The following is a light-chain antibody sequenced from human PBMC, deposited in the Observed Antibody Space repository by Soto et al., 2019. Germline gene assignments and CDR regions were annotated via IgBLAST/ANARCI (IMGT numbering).Light chain of an antibody. CDR2: DAS. CDR3: QRRSNWPTT. CDR1: QSVSSY. Sequence: EIVLTQSPATLSLSPGERATLSCRASQSVSSYLAWYQQKPGQAPRLLIYDASNRATGVPARFSGSGSGTDCTLTISSLEPEDVAVYYCQRRSNWPTTLGGGTKVDIK. J-gene: IGKJ4*01. V-gene: IGKV3-11*01.